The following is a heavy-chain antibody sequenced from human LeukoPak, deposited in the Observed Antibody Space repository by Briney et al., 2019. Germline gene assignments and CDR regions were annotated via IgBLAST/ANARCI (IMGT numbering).Heavy chain of an antibody. J-gene: IGHJ4*02. CDR3: ARGRMGATYYFDY. CDR2: ISYDGSNK. CDR1: GFTFSSYA. Sequence: GGSLRLSCAASGFTFSSYAMHWVRQAPGKGLEWVAVISYDGSNKYYADSVKGRFTISRDNSKNTLYLQMNSLRAEDTAVYYCARGRMGATYYFDYWGQGTLVTVSS. V-gene: IGHV3-30-3*01. D-gene: IGHD3-16*01.